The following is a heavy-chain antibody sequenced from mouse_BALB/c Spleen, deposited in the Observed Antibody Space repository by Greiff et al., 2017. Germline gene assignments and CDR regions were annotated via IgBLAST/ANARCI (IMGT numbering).Heavy chain of an antibody. Sequence: EVHLVESGGGLVQPGGSRKLSCAASGFTFSSFGMHWVRQAPEKGLEWVAYISSGSSTIYYADPVKGRFTISRDNPKNTLFLQMTSLRSEDTARYYCARGGLRQAYAMDDWGQGTSVTVSS. CDR3: ARGGLRQAYAMDD. J-gene: IGHJ4*01. CDR2: ISSGSSTI. V-gene: IGHV5-17*02. D-gene: IGHD2-12*01. CDR1: GFTFSSFG.